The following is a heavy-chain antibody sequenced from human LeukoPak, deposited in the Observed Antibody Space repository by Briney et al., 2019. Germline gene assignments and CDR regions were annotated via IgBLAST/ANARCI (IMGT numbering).Heavy chain of an antibody. CDR2: IDHSGST. CDR3: ARGGNGWYFDL. CDR1: GASLRGSY. D-gene: IGHD1-14*01. J-gene: IGHJ2*01. Sequence: SETLSLTCAVQGASLRGSYWSWIRQPPGKGLQWIGQIDHSGSTHSIPSLKSRVTISLDTSQSQVSLKVNSVTAADTAVYFCARGGNGWYFDLWGGGNLVTVSS. V-gene: IGHV4-34*01.